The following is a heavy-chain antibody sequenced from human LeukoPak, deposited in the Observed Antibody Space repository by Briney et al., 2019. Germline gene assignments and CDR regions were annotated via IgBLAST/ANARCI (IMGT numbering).Heavy chain of an antibody. V-gene: IGHV4-59*02. D-gene: IGHD3-3*02. CDR3: VQVRLAGLFDP. J-gene: IGHJ5*02. CDR2: IHDSGSA. Sequence: SETLSLTCTVSGASVSAYYWTWIRQPPGKRLEWLGYIHDSGSANYNPSLNSRLTMSLDASRNQFSLKLSSVSAADTAVYYCVQVRLAGLFDPWGQGTLVTVSS. CDR1: GASVSAYY.